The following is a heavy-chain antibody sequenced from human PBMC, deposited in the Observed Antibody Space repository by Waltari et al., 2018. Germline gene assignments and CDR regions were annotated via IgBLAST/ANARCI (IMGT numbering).Heavy chain of an antibody. V-gene: IGHV1-24*01. CDR1: GYTLTQLP. D-gene: IGHD1-1*01. J-gene: IGHJ4*02. CDR2: FDPEDGET. Sequence: QVQLVQSGAEVKKPGASVKVSCKVSGYTLTQLPMHRVRQAPGKGLERMGGFDPEDGETIYEQKFQGRVTMTEDTSTDTAYMELSSLRSEDTAVYYCHTPVQGTGFDYWGQGTLVTVSS. CDR3: HTPVQGTGFDY.